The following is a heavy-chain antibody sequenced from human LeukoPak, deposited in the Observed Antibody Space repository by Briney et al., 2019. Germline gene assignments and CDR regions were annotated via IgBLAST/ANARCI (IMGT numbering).Heavy chain of an antibody. V-gene: IGHV4-61*08. D-gene: IGHD3-3*01. J-gene: IGHJ5*02. Sequence: SQTLSLTCTVSGGSISSGGYYWSWIRQHPGKGLEWIGYIYYSGSTNYNPSLKSRVTISVDTSKNQFSLKLSSVTAADTAVYYCARISTAYYDFWSGYQLNWFDPWGQGTLVTVSS. CDR1: GGSISSGGYY. CDR3: ARISTAYYDFWSGYQLNWFDP. CDR2: IYYSGST.